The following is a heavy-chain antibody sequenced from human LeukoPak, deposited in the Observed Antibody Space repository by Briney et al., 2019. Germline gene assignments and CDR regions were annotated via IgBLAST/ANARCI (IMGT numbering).Heavy chain of an antibody. CDR1: GFTFSSYA. V-gene: IGHV3-30*04. CDR3: AREFSYDYVWGSPFDY. CDR2: ISYDGSNK. D-gene: IGHD3-16*01. J-gene: IGHJ4*02. Sequence: GGSLRLSCAASGFTFSSYAMHWVRQAPGKGLEWVALISYDGSNKYYADSVKGRFTISRDNSKNTLYLQMNSLRAEDTAVYYCAREFSYDYVWGSPFDYWGQGTLVTVSS.